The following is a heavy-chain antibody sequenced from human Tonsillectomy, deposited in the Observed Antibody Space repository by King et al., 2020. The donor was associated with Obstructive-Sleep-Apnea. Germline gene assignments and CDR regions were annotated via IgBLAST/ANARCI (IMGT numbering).Heavy chain of an antibody. CDR2: ISQSGSTL. CDR1: GFSFSDFY. V-gene: IGHV3-11*01. J-gene: IGHJ6*02. CDR3: ARQQPGDYFPGFDV. D-gene: IGHD2/OR15-2a*01. Sequence: VQLVESGGDLVKPAGSLRLSCAACGFSFSDFYMGWIRQAPGKGLEWVSYISQSGSTLYYADSVKGRFTVSRDNAKSSLYLQMNSLRVEDTAVYYGARQQPGDYFPGFDVWGRGTTVAVSS.